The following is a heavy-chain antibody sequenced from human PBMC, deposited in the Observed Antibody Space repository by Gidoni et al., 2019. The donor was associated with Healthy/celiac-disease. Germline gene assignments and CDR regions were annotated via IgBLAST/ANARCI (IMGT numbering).Heavy chain of an antibody. D-gene: IGHD5-12*01. V-gene: IGHV3-33*01. CDR2: IWYDGSNK. CDR1: GFTFSSYG. CDR3: ARGHYSGYDGYFDY. Sequence: QVQLVESGGGVVQPGRSLRLSCAASGFTFSSYGMHWVRQAPGKGLEWVAVIWYDGSNKYYADSVKGRFTISRDNSKNTLYLQMNSLRAEDTAVYYCARGHYSGYDGYFDYWGQGTLVTVSS. J-gene: IGHJ4*02.